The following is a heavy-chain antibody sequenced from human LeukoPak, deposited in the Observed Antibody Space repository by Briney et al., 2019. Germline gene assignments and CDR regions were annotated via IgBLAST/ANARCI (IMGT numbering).Heavy chain of an antibody. CDR1: GFTNSSKY. J-gene: IGHJ4*02. CDR3: ARHYFDSSGYPYSSDY. D-gene: IGHD3-22*01. CDR2: IYSGGST. Sequence: PGGSLRLSCAASGFTNSSKYRSWVRQAPGKGLEWVSVIYSGGSTYYAPSVRGRFTISRHNSKNTLYLQMTSLRAEDTAVYYCARHYFDSSGYPYSSDYWSQRTLVTVSS. V-gene: IGHV3-53*04.